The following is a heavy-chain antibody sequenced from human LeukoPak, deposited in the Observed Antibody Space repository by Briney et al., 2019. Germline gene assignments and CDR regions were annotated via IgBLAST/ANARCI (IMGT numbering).Heavy chain of an antibody. J-gene: IGHJ4*02. D-gene: IGHD3-22*01. CDR3: ARERGRYYDSSPN. V-gene: IGHV4-30-4*01. Sequence: PSETLSLTCTVSGGSISSGDYYLSWIRQPPGKGLEWIGYIYYSGSTYYNPSLKSRLTISVDTSKNQFSLKLSSVTAADTAVYYCARERGRYYDSSPNWGQGTLVTVSS. CDR1: GGSISSGDYY. CDR2: IYYSGST.